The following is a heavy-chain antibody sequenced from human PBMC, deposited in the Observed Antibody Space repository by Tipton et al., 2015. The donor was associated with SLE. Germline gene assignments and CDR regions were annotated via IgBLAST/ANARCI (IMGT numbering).Heavy chain of an antibody. D-gene: IGHD4-17*01. CDR2: ITGSGDRT. V-gene: IGHV3-23*01. CDR1: GFTFSNYA. J-gene: IGHJ5*02. CDR3: AKGNYGDYYNWFDP. Sequence: SLRLSCEGSGFTFSNYAMSWVRQAPGKGLEWVSAITGSGDRTYYIDSVKGRFTISRDNSKNSLYLQMNGLRAEDTAVYYCAKGNYGDYYNWFDPWGQGTLVTVSS.